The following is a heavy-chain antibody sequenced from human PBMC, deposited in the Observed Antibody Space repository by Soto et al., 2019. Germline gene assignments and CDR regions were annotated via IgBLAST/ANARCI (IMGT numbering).Heavy chain of an antibody. V-gene: IGHV3-23*01. CDR2: ISGSGGST. Sequence: EVQLLESGGGLVQPGGSLRLSCAASGITFSSYAMNWVRQAPGKGLQWVSGISGSGGSTYYADSVKGRVTIARDNSKNTLYLQMNSLRAEDTAVYYCAKDPNYYDSSGYFDAFDIWGQGTMVTVSS. D-gene: IGHD3-22*01. CDR1: GITFSSYA. CDR3: AKDPNYYDSSGYFDAFDI. J-gene: IGHJ3*02.